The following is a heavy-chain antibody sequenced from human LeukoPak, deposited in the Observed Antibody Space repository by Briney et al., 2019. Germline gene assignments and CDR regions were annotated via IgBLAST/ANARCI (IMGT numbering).Heavy chain of an antibody. CDR1: GFTFSSYA. D-gene: IGHD3-10*01. CDR3: ARDEFGN. V-gene: IGHV3-33*08. Sequence: SGGSLRLSCAASGFTFSSYAMSWVRQAPGKGLEWVAVIWYNGSNKYYADSVKGRFTISRDNSKNTLYLQMNSLRAEDTAVYYCARDEFGNWGQGTLVTVSS. CDR2: IWYNGSNK. J-gene: IGHJ4*02.